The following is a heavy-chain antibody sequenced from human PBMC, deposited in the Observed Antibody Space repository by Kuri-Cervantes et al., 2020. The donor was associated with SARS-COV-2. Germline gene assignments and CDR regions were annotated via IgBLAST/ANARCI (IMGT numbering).Heavy chain of an antibody. V-gene: IGHV3-74*01. Sequence: GGSLRLSCAASGFTFSSYWMHWVRQAPGKGLVWVSRINSDGSSTSYADSVKGRFTISRDNAKNTLYLQMNSLRAEDTAVYYCARDQPHSSSWYVSAYYYGMDVWGQGTTVTVSS. J-gene: IGHJ6*02. D-gene: IGHD6-13*01. CDR2: INSDGSST. CDR3: ARDQPHSSSWYVSAYYYGMDV. CDR1: GFTFSSYW.